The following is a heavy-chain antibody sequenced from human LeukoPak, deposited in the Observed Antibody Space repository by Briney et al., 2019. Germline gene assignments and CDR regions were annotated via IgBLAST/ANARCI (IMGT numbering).Heavy chain of an antibody. CDR2: IIPILGIA. Sequence: ASVKVSCKASGGTFSSYAISWVRQAPGQGLEWMGRIIPILGIANYAQKFQGRVTITADKSTSTAYMELSSLRSEDTAVYYCAKNLERGENDSSGYYFGYWGQGTRVTASS. D-gene: IGHD3-22*01. CDR1: GGTFSSYA. J-gene: IGHJ4*02. V-gene: IGHV1-69*04. CDR3: AKNLERGENDSSGYYFGY.